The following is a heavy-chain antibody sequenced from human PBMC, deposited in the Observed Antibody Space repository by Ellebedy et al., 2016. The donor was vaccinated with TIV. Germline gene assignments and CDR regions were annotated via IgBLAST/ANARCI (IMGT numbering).Heavy chain of an antibody. CDR1: GFTVSRNY. D-gene: IGHD2/OR15-2a*01. V-gene: IGHV3-9*01. J-gene: IGHJ6*02. CDR3: AKGTLRTVNSCMDV. CDR2: ISWDSEDI. Sequence: GGSLRLSCAASGFTVSRNYMSWVRQAPGKGLEWVSGISWDSEDIVYADSVKGRFTISRDNAKNSLYLQMNSLRLEDTALYYCAKGTLRTVNSCMDVWGQGTTVTVSS.